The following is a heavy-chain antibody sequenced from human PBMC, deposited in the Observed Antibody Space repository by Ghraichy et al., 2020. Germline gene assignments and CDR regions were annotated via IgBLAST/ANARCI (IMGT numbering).Heavy chain of an antibody. J-gene: IGHJ3*02. Sequence: GGSLRLSCAASGFAFSSHPMTWVRQAPGKGLEWVSTIRGSSDNTYYADSVKGRFTISRDNSKNTLYLQINSLKAEDTAVYYCARREGPARVPFDIWGQGTLVIVS. CDR2: IRGSSDNT. CDR1: GFAFSSHP. D-gene: IGHD2-2*01. CDR3: ARREGPARVPFDI. V-gene: IGHV3-23*01.